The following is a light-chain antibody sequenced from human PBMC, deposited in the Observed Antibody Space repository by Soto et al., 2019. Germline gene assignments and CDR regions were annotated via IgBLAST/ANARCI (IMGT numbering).Light chain of an antibody. V-gene: IGLV2-18*02. CDR2: EVS. CDR3: SSYTISSPVV. CDR1: SSDVGSYNNR. Sequence: QSVLTQPPSVSGSPGQSFTISCTGTSSDVGSYNNRVSWYQQPPGTAPKLMIYEVSNRPSGVPDRFSGSKSGNTASLTISRLQPEDEADYYCSSYTISSPVVFGGGTKLTVL. J-gene: IGLJ3*02.